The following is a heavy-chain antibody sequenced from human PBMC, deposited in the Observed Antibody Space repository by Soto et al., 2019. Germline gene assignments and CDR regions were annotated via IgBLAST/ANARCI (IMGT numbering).Heavy chain of an antibody. V-gene: IGHV1-69*01. J-gene: IGHJ5*02. CDR1: GGSFSGYA. CDR3: ARGSGIPAAIYCFDP. Sequence: QVQLVQSGPEVKKPGSSVKVSCKASGGSFSGYAISWVRQAPGQRLEWMGGIIPMFGTTNYAPKFQGRVTINADESTSTAYMELTSLRPEDTAVYSCARGSGIPAAIYCFDPWGQGTLVTVSS. D-gene: IGHD2-2*01. CDR2: IIPMFGTT.